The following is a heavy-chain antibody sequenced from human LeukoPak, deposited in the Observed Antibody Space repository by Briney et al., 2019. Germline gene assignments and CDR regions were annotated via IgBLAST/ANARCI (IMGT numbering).Heavy chain of an antibody. CDR1: GYTFTTYG. CDR2: ISPYNSNT. V-gene: IGHV1-18*01. CDR3: ARDQGTGIHFWAYFDY. J-gene: IGHJ4*02. D-gene: IGHD5-18*01. Sequence: ASVKVSCKASGYTFTTYGITWVRQAPGQGLEWMGWISPYNSNTIYAQKLQGRVTMTTDTSTGTAYMELRSLRSDDTAVYYCARDQGTGIHFWAYFDYWGQGAPVTVSS.